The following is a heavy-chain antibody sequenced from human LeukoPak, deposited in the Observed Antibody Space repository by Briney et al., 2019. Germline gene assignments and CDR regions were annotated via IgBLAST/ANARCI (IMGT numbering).Heavy chain of an antibody. J-gene: IGHJ6*03. CDR3: ARDSIVVVPADRSTYYYYYMDV. V-gene: IGHV3-21*01. CDR2: ISSSSSYI. D-gene: IGHD2-2*01. CDR1: GFTFSSYS. Sequence: PGGSLRLSCAASGFTFSSYSMNWVRQAPGKGLEWVSSISSSSSYIYYADSVKGRFTISRDNAKNSLYLQMNSLRAEDTAVYYCARDSIVVVPADRSTYYYYYMDVWGKGTTVTVSS.